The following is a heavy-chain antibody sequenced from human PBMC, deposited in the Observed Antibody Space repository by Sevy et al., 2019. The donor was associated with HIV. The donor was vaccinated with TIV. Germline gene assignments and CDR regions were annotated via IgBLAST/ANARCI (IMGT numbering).Heavy chain of an antibody. CDR1: GYNFNTYT. V-gene: IGHV1-3*01. CDR2: LNPGNGNT. D-gene: IGHD3-16*01. Sequence: ATVKVSCKATGYNFNTYTIHWVRQAPGQSLEWMAWLNPGNGNTKYAQQFRGRVTITRDTSARTVYMELTSLTSEDTAVYFCACDPYARRGFDYWGQGTVVTVSS. CDR3: ACDPYARRGFDY. J-gene: IGHJ4*02.